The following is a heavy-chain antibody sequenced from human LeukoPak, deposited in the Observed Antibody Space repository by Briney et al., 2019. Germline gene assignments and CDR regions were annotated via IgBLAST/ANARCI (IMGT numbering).Heavy chain of an antibody. CDR2: IFHTGSA. V-gene: IGHV4-38-2*02. D-gene: IGHD3-10*01. CDR1: GYSISSGYY. CDR3: ARGPYYFGSGTDYNRFNVVY. Sequence: SETLSLTCNVSGYSISSGYYWGWIRQPPGKGLEYIGSIFHTGSADYNPSLKSRVTISVDTSKSQFSLKLSSVTAADTAVYYCARGPYYFGSGTDYNRFNVVYWGQGILVTVSS. J-gene: IGHJ4*02.